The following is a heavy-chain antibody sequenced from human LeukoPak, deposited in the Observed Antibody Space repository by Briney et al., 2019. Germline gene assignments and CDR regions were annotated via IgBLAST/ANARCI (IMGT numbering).Heavy chain of an antibody. V-gene: IGHV4-34*01. CDR2: INHGGST. CDR3: AGEGVYYDILAAYYRPYYFDF. D-gene: IGHD3-9*01. J-gene: IGHJ4*02. CDR1: GGSFSGYY. Sequence: PSETLSLTCAVYGGSFSGYYWSWIRQPPGKGLEWIGEINHGGSTNYNPSLKSRLTISVDTSKNQFSLKLSSVTAADTAVYYCAGEGVYYDILAAYYRPYYFDFWGQGTLVTVYS.